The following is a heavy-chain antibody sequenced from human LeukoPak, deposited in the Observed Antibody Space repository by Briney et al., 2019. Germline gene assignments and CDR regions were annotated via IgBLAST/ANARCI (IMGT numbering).Heavy chain of an antibody. CDR1: GFTLSSFG. CDR2: ISDDGSNT. V-gene: IGHV3-30*18. D-gene: IGHD5-18*01. CDR3: AKDADTATIIYWYFDL. Sequence: PGGSLRLSCTASGFTLSSFGMHWVRQAPGKGLEWVAVISDDGSNTYYADSVKGRFTISRDNFKNTLYLQLNSLRTEDTAVYYCAKDADTATIIYWYFDLWGRGTLVTVSS. J-gene: IGHJ2*01.